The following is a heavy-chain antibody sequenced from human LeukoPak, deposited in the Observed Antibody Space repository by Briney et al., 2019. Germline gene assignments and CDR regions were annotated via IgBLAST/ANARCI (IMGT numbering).Heavy chain of an antibody. CDR2: IGTTGANT. V-gene: IGHV3-23*01. D-gene: IGHD5/OR15-5a*01. CDR3: ARDRVNWFFDL. CDR1: GFTFSSYG. J-gene: IGHJ2*01. Sequence: GGSLRLSCAASGFTFSSYGMAWVRQAPGKGLEWVSAIGTTGANTYYADSVKGRFTISRDNSKNTLDLQMNSLRAEDMAVYFCARDRVNWFFDLWGRGTLVTVSS.